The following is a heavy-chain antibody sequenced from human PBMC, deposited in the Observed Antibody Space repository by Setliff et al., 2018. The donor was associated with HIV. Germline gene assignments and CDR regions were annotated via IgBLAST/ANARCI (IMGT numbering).Heavy chain of an antibody. CDR1: GYSFSNHW. Sequence: PGESLKISCTGSGYSFSNHWIGWVHQMPGRGLEWVAIIYPQDSDTRYSPSFEGHVTISADTSRYTAYLQWRALKASDTAMYYCARHTIDISLLVVQDPGPFDLWGRGTMVTVSS. V-gene: IGHV5-51*07. J-gene: IGHJ3*01. D-gene: IGHD3-3*02. CDR3: ARHTIDISLLVVQDPGPFDL. CDR2: IYPQDSDT.